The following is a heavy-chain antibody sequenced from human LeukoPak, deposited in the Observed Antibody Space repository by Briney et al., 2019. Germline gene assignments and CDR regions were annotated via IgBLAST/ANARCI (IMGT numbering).Heavy chain of an antibody. D-gene: IGHD1-20*01. V-gene: IGHV3-48*01. Sequence: GGSLRLSCAASGFTFSSYSMNWVRQAPGKGLEWVSYISSSSSTIYYADSVKGRFTISRDNAKNSLYLQMNSLKAEDTAMYYCARESGAITGTVGFDYSGQRALVTVSS. CDR2: ISSSSSTI. CDR3: ARESGAITGTVGFDY. J-gene: IGHJ4*02. CDR1: GFTFSSYS.